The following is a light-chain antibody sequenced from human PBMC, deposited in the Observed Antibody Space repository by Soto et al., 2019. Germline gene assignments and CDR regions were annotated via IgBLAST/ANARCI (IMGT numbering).Light chain of an antibody. J-gene: IGLJ3*02. V-gene: IGLV1-40*01. CDR2: GNS. Sequence: QSVLTQPPSVSGAPGQRVTISCTGSSSNIGAGYDVHWYQQLPGTAPKLLIYGNSNRPSGVPDRFSGSKSGTSASLAITGLQAEDGADYYCQSYDNILSGPLFGGGTKLTVL. CDR1: SSNIGAGYD. CDR3: QSYDNILSGPL.